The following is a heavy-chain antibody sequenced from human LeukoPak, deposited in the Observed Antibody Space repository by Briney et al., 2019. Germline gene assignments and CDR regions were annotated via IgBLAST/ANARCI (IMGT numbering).Heavy chain of an antibody. J-gene: IGHJ4*02. CDR1: GGSISTYY. CDR2: MRYSGST. V-gene: IGHV4-59*01. D-gene: IGHD1-26*01. Sequence: PSETLSLTCSVSGGSISTYYWSWIRQPPGKGLEWIGYMRYSGSTNYNPSFKSRATASVDMSKNQLSLKLSSVTAADTAVYYRASIEGRNNYFEYWGQGTLVTVSS. CDR3: ASIEGRNNYFEY.